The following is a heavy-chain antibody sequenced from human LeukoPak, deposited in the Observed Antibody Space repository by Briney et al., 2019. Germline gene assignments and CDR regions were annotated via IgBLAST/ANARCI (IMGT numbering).Heavy chain of an antibody. V-gene: IGHV5-51*01. CDR2: IYPGDSDT. CDR3: ARNDIPDY. CDR1: GYRFTTYW. J-gene: IGHJ4*02. D-gene: IGHD3-9*01. Sequence: GESLKISCKGSGYRFTTYWIGWVRQMPGKGLEWMGIIYPGDSDTRYSPSFQGQVTISADKSISTAYLQWNSLKASDTAMYYCARNDIPDYWGQGTLVTVSS.